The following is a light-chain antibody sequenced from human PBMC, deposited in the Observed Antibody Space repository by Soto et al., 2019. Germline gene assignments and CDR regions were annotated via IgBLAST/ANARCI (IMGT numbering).Light chain of an antibody. CDR1: QSIDNNY. CDR2: GSS. V-gene: IGKV3-20*01. CDR3: HQYGSSPPYT. Sequence: EVVLTQSPGTLSLSPGERATLSCRGSQSIDNNYLAWYQQRPGQAPRLLIYGSSDRATGIPDRFSGSGSRTDFTLTITRLEPEDFAVYYCHQYGSSPPYTFGQGTKLEI. J-gene: IGKJ2*01.